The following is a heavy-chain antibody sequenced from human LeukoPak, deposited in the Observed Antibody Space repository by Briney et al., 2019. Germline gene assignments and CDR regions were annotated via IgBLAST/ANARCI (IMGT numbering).Heavy chain of an antibody. J-gene: IGHJ1*01. Sequence: PGGSLRLSCAASGFTFSSYAMSWVRQAPGKGLEWVSTLSGSGAYTYYADSVKGRFTISRDNSKNTLYLQMNSLRAEDTAVYYCAKYFASGSYYKLPHWGQGTLVTVSS. CDR3: AKYFASGSYYKLPH. CDR1: GFTFSSYA. V-gene: IGHV3-23*01. D-gene: IGHD3-10*01. CDR2: LSGSGAYT.